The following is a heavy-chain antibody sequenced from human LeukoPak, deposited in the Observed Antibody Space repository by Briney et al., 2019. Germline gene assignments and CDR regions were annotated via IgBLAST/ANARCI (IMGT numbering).Heavy chain of an antibody. CDR1: GFTFSSYA. Sequence: PGGSLRLSCAASGFTFSSYAMSWVRQAPGKGLEWVSAISGSGGSTYYADSVKGRFTISRDNAKNSLYLQMNSLRAEDTAVYYCARDIYRGYSYGYTRGYDYWGQGTLVTVSS. CDR3: ARDIYRGYSYGYTRGYDY. CDR2: ISGSGGST. V-gene: IGHV3-23*01. J-gene: IGHJ4*02. D-gene: IGHD5-18*01.